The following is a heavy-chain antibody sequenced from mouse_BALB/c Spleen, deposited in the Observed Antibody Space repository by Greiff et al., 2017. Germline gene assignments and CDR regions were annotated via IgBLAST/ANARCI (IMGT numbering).Heavy chain of an antibody. CDR2: IRNKANGYTT. CDR1: GFTFTDYY. CDR3: VRDPSTEGVEN. V-gene: IGHV7-3*02. J-gene: IGHJ2*01. Sequence: DVKLVESGGGLVQPGGSLRLSCATSGFTFTDYYMSWVRQPPGKALEWLGFIRNKANGYTTEYSASVKGRFTISRDNSQSILYLQMNTLRAEDSAPHYSVRDPSTEGVENWGQGTTLTVSP.